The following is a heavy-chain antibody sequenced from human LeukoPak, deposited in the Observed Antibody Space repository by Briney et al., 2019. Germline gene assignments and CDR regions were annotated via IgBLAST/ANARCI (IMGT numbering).Heavy chain of an antibody. D-gene: IGHD5-24*01. CDR1: GFTFSSYA. CDR2: LSGSGDRT. V-gene: IGHV3-23*01. CDR3: AKEKSPGGWLQSNLDY. Sequence: GGSLRLSCAASGFTFSSYAVSWVRQAPVKGLQWVSALSGSGDRTYYADSVKGRFTISRDNSKNTLYLQMNSLRAEDTAVYYCAKEKSPGGWLQSNLDYWGQGTLVTVSS. J-gene: IGHJ4*02.